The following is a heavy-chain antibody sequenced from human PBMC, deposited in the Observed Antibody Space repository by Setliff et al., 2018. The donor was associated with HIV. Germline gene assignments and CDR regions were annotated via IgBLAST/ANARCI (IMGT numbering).Heavy chain of an antibody. J-gene: IGHJ4*02. Sequence: AASVKVSCKASGDTFSSYAISWVRQAPGQGLEWMGGIIPVLGLSYYAQKFQGRVTMTTDTSASTAYMELRSLRSDDTAVYYCARDHGILTGYYTDHWGQGTLVTVSS. D-gene: IGHD3-9*01. V-gene: IGHV1-69*10. CDR3: ARDHGILTGYYTDH. CDR1: GDTFSSYA. CDR2: IIPVLGLS.